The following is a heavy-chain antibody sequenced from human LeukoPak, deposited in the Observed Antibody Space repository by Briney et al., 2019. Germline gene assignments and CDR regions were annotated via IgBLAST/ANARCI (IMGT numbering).Heavy chain of an antibody. CDR1: GGSISSGGYY. D-gene: IGHD2-15*01. Sequence: SETLSVTCTVSGGSISSGGYYWSWIRQHPGKGLEWIGYIYYSGSTYYNPSLKSRVTISVDTSKNQFSLKLSSVTAADTAVYYCARFKGSVVAAPYFDYWGQGTLVTVSS. CDR2: IYYSGST. J-gene: IGHJ4*02. V-gene: IGHV4-31*03. CDR3: ARFKGSVVAAPYFDY.